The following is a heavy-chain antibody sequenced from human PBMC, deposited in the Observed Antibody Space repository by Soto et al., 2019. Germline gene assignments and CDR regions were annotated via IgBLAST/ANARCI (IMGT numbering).Heavy chain of an antibody. J-gene: IGHJ6*02. CDR2: IDWDDDK. CDR3: ARTPTDIVVVPAAIRYYYYGMDV. CDR1: GFSLSTSGMC. D-gene: IGHD2-2*02. Sequence: SGPTLVNPTQTLTLTCTLSGFSLSTSGMCVSWIRQPPGKALEWLALIDWDDDKYYSTSLKTRLTISKDTSKNQVVLTMTNMDPVDTATYYCARTPTDIVVVPAAIRYYYYGMDVWGQGTTVTVSS. V-gene: IGHV2-70*01.